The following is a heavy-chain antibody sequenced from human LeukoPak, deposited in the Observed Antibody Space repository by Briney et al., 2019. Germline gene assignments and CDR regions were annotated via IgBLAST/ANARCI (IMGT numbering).Heavy chain of an antibody. V-gene: IGHV3-30*04. CDR3: TGLLPAIIDY. J-gene: IGHJ4*02. Sequence: GGSLRLSCAASGFTFSSYAMHWVRQAPGKGLEWVAVISYDGSNKYYADSVKGRFTISRDNSKNTLYLQMNSLRAEDTAVYYCTGLLPAIIDYWGQGTLVTVSS. D-gene: IGHD2-15*01. CDR2: ISYDGSNK. CDR1: GFTFSSYA.